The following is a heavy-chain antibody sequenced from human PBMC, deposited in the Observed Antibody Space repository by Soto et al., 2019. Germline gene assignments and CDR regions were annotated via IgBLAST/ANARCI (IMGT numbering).Heavy chain of an antibody. V-gene: IGHV4-31*03. CDR3: ARSRVYYYYMDV. CDR1: GGSISSGGYY. Sequence: QVQLQESGPGLVKPSQTLSLTCTVSGGSISSGGYYWSWIRQHPGKGLEWVGYIYYSGNTYYNPSLKGRVTISVDTSKNQFSLKLSSVTAADTAVYYCARSRVYYYYMDVWGKGTTVTVSS. D-gene: IGHD3-10*01. J-gene: IGHJ6*03. CDR2: IYYSGNT.